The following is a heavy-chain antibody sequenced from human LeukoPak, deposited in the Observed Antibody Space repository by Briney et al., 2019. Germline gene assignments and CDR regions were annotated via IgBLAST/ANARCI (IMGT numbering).Heavy chain of an antibody. J-gene: IGHJ5*02. CDR3: ARGLGYCSGGSCYSFRYNWFDP. CDR1: GGSFSGYY. V-gene: IGHV4-34*01. CDR2: INHSGST. D-gene: IGHD2-15*01. Sequence: SETLSLTCAVYGGSFSGYYWSWIRQPPGKGLEWIGEINHSGSTNYNPSLKSRVTISVDTSKNQFSLKLSSVTAADTAVYYCARGLGYCSGGSCYSFRYNWFDPWGREPWSPSPQ.